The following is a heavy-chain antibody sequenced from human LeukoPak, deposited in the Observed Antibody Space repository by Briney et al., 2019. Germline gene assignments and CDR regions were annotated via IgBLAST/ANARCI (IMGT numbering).Heavy chain of an antibody. J-gene: IGHJ4*02. CDR2: INHSGST. Sequence: PSETLSLTCAVYGGSFSGYYWSWIRQPPGKGLEWIGEINHSGSTNYNPSLKSRVTTSVDTSKNQFSLKLSSVTAADTAVYYCARGPSVDYWGQGTLVTVSS. V-gene: IGHV4-34*01. CDR1: GGSFSGYY. CDR3: ARGPSVDY.